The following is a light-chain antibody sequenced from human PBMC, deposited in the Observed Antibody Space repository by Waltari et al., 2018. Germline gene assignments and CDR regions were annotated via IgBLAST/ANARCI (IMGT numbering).Light chain of an antibody. CDR3: QQYGSSPPYT. CDR2: GAS. CDR1: QSVSSSY. J-gene: IGKJ2*01. V-gene: IGKV3-20*01. Sequence: TQSPGTLSLSPGERATLSCRASQSVSSSYLAWYQQKPGQAPRLLIYGASSRATGIPDRFSGSGSGTDFTLTISRLEPEDFAVYYCQQYGSSPPYTFGQGTKLEIK.